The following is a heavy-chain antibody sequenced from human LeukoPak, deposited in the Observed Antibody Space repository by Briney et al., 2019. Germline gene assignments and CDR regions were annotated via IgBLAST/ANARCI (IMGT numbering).Heavy chain of an antibody. V-gene: IGHV3-23*01. CDR3: AKGPRPEYSSSWYVLYYYYYYMDV. D-gene: IGHD6-13*01. CDR2: ISGSGGST. Sequence: PGGSLRLSCAASGFTFSSYEMNWVRQAPGKGLEWVSAISGSGGSTYYADSVKGRFTISRDNSKNTLYLQMNSLRAEDTAVYYCAKGPRPEYSSSWYVLYYYYYYMDVWGKGTTVTISS. J-gene: IGHJ6*03. CDR1: GFTFSSYE.